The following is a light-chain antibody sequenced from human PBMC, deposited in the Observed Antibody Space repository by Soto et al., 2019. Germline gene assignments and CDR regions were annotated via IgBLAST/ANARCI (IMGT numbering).Light chain of an antibody. CDR3: QQYNDWPPMYT. CDR2: GAS. V-gene: IGKV3-15*01. J-gene: IGKJ2*01. CDR1: HSVSTN. Sequence: EIEMTQSPSTLSVSPGERATLSCRASHSVSTNLAWYQQKPGQAPRLLIYGASIMATGFPARFSGSGSGTACTLTISSLQSEYFAVYYCQQYNDWPPMYTFGQGTKLEIK.